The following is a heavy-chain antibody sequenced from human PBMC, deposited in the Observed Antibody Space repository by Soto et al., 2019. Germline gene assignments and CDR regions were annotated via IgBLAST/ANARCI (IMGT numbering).Heavy chain of an antibody. Sequence: QVQLVQSGAEVKKPGSSVKVSCKASGGTFSRYSITWVRQAPGHGLEWIGRIIPIFGIASYAQKFQGRVTITADEARSTAYLGHCSPRPDDPAGYYCAREDRDRPTGLVPAAIDGMECWEQGTTVTVSS. D-gene: IGHD2-2*01. CDR2: IIPIFGIA. CDR3: AREDRDRPTGLVPAAIDGMEC. CDR1: GGTFSRYS. V-gene: IGHV1-69*08. J-gene: IGHJ6*01.